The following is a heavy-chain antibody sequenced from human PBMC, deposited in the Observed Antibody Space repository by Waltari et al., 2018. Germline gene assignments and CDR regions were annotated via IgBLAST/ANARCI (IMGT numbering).Heavy chain of an antibody. Sequence: EVQLVESGGGLVKPGGSLRLSCAASGFTFSRYSMNLVRQAPGKGLEWVSSISSSSSYIYYADSVKGRFTISRDNAKNSLYLQMNSLRAEDTAVYYCARVKTSWYGMDVWGQGTTVTVSS. V-gene: IGHV3-21*01. CDR1: GFTFSRYS. CDR2: ISSSSSYI. J-gene: IGHJ6*02. D-gene: IGHD2-2*01. CDR3: ARVKTSWYGMDV.